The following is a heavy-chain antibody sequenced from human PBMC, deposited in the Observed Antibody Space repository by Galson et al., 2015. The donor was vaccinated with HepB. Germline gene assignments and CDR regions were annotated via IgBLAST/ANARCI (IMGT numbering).Heavy chain of an antibody. D-gene: IGHD6-6*01. Sequence: SLRLSCAASGFTFSSYAMSWVRQAPGKGLEWVSAISGSGGCTYYADSVKGRFTISRDNSKNTLYLQMNSLRAEDTAVYYCASLSIAARRTRSGYYYYGMDVWGQGTLVTVSS. CDR3: ASLSIAARRTRSGYYYYGMDV. CDR2: ISGSGGCT. V-gene: IGHV3-23*01. J-gene: IGHJ6*02. CDR1: GFTFSSYA.